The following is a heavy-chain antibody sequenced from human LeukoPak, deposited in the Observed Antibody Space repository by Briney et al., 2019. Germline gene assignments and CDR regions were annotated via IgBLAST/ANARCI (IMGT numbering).Heavy chain of an antibody. CDR2: IYYSGST. CDR3: ARGAVDTAMED. Sequence: PSETLSLTCTVSGGSISSYYWSWIRQPPGKGLEWIGYIYYSGSTNYNPSLKSRVTISVDTSKNQFSLNLSSVTAADTAVYYCARGAVDTAMEDWGQGTLVTVSS. V-gene: IGHV4-59*01. D-gene: IGHD5-18*01. CDR1: GGSISSYY. J-gene: IGHJ4*02.